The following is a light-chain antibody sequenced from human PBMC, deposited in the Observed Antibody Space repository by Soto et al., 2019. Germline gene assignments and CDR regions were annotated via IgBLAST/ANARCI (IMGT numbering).Light chain of an antibody. CDR3: QQSYSIPRT. J-gene: IGKJ2*01. V-gene: IGKV1-39*01. CDR2: AAS. CDR1: QSISSY. Sequence: DIQMTQSPSSLSASVGDRVTITCRASQSISSYLNWYPQKPGKAPKLLIYAASNLQSGVPSRFSGSGSGTDFTLTISSRQPEDFATYYCQQSYSIPRTFGQVNKLEIK.